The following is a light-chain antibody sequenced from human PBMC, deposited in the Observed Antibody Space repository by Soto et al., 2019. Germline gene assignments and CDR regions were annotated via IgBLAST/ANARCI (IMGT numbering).Light chain of an antibody. CDR2: EGS. CDR3: CSYAGSRGGTDV. V-gene: IGLV2-23*01. J-gene: IGLJ1*01. CDR1: SSDVGSYNL. Sequence: QSALTQPASVSGSPGQSITISCTGTSSDVGSYNLVSWYQQHPGKAPKLMIYEGSKRPSGVSNRFSGSKSGNTASLTISGLQAEDEADYYCCSYAGSRGGTDVFGTGTKLTVL.